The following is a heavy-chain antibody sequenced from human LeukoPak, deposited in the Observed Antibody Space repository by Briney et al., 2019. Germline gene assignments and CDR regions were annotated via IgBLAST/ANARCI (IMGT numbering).Heavy chain of an antibody. CDR3: ARHDSSGYYYLYYFDY. D-gene: IGHD3-22*01. V-gene: IGHV4-39*01. CDR1: GGSISSSSYY. CDR2: IYYSGST. Sequence: SETLSLTCTVSGGSISSSSYYWGWIRQPPGMGLEWIGSIYYSGSTYYNPSLKSRVTISVDTSKNQFSLKLSSVTAADTAVYYCARHDSSGYYYLYYFDYWGQGTLVTVSS. J-gene: IGHJ4*02.